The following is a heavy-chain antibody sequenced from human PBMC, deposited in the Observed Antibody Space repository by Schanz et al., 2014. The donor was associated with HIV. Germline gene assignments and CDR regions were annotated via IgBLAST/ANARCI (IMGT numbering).Heavy chain of an antibody. CDR3: AKPEYDSRGNSQSHFDY. J-gene: IGHJ4*02. CDR1: GFNFNNYA. V-gene: IGHV3-23*01. D-gene: IGHD3-22*01. Sequence: EVQLLESGGGFVQPGGSLRLSCIASGFNFNNYAMTWVRQAPGKGLEWVSSISESGGRTYYADSVNGRFTISRDNSKNTLYLQMTTLRIDDTAVYYCAKPEYDSRGNSQSHFDYWGQGTLVTVSS. CDR2: ISESGGRT.